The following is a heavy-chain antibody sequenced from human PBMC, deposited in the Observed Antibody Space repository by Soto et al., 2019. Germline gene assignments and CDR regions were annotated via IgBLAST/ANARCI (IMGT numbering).Heavy chain of an antibody. CDR2: INWIGGST. CDR3: ARHGGTPDLYFDY. Sequence: GGSLRLSCAASGFIFGAHAMSWVRQAPGKGLEWVSAINWIGGSTNYADSMKGRFTISRDNAKNSLYLQISSLRAEDTALYYCARHGGTPDLYFDYWGQGPPVTVSS. D-gene: IGHD3-16*01. V-gene: IGHV3-20*04. J-gene: IGHJ4*02. CDR1: GFIFGAHA.